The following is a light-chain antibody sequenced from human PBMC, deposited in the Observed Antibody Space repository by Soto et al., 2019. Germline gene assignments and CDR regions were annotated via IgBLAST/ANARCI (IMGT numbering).Light chain of an antibody. J-gene: IGKJ4*01. V-gene: IGKV3-20*01. CDR2: GAS. Sequence: EIVLTQSPGTLSLSPGERATLSCRPSQNVSSHYLAWYQQKPGQAPRLLIYGASVRATGIPDRFSGSGSGTDFTLTIYRLEPEDFAVYYCQQYSGSPLTFGGGSKVEIK. CDR1: QNVSSHY. CDR3: QQYSGSPLT.